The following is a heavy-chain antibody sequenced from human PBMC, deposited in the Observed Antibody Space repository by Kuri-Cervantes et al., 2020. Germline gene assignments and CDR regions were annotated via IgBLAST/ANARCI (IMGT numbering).Heavy chain of an antibody. CDR3: AHDNSGYDFGGDAFDI. CDR2: IDWEGDK. CDR1: GFSLDSPGMC. J-gene: IGHJ3*02. V-gene: IGHV2-70*12. Sequence: SGPTLVKPTQTLTLTCTFSGFSLDSPGMCVTWVRQPPGKALEWLALIDWEGDKYYSPSLRTRLDISKGTSKNQVILTMANMEAVDTATYYCAHDNSGYDFGGDAFDIWGQGTMVTVSS. D-gene: IGHD5-12*01.